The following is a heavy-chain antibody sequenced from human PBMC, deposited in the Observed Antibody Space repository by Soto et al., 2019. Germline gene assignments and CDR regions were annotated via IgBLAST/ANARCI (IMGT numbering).Heavy chain of an antibody. CDR1: GGTFSTSA. D-gene: IGHD7-27*01. V-gene: IGHV1-69*12. CDR3: ATQLTGDLDF. J-gene: IGHJ4*02. CDR2: IIPVFGKA. Sequence: QVQLVQSGAEVREPGSSVKVSCMASGGTFSTSAMNWVRQAPGQGLEWVGGIIPVFGKATYAQNFEGRVTITADGSTTTAYMEPSRLRSEDSAVYYCATQLTGDLDFWGQGTLVIVSS.